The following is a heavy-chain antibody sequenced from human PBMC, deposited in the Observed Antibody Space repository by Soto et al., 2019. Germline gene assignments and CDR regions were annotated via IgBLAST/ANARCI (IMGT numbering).Heavy chain of an antibody. CDR3: ARVPRVGSSSWGRLYYYYGMDV. V-gene: IGHV4-34*01. D-gene: IGHD6-13*01. Sequence: QVQLQQWGAGLLKPSETLSLTCAVYGGSFSGYYWSWIRQPPGKGLEWIGEINHSGSTNYNPSLKSRVTISVDTSKNQFSLKLSSVTAADTAVYYCARVPRVGSSSWGRLYYYYGMDVWGQGTTVTVSS. CDR2: INHSGST. J-gene: IGHJ6*02. CDR1: GGSFSGYY.